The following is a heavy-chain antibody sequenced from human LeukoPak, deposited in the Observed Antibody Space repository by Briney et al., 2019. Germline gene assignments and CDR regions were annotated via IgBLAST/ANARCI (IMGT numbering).Heavy chain of an antibody. CDR3: ANSLGYCSGGSCYGPFDY. CDR1: GFTFSAYA. D-gene: IGHD2-15*01. CDR2: ITSSSNTI. Sequence: PGGSLRLSCAASGFTFSAYAMNWVRQAPGKGLEWVSYITSSSNTIYYADSVKGRFTISRDNSKNTLYLQMNSLRAEDTAVYYCANSLGYCSGGSCYGPFDYWGQGTLVTVSS. V-gene: IGHV3-48*01. J-gene: IGHJ4*02.